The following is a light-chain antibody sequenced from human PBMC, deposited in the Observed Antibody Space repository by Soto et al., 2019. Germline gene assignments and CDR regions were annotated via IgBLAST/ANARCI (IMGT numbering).Light chain of an antibody. J-gene: IGKJ1*01. CDR1: QSVSSND. Sequence: DIVLTQSPGTLSLSPGERATLSCRSSQSVSSNDLAWYQQKPDQAPRLVIYDVSGRATGIPDRFSGSVSGSDFTLTISRLEPEDYAVYYGHQYGISPTFGQGTNVEIK. V-gene: IGKV3-20*01. CDR3: HQYGISPT. CDR2: DVS.